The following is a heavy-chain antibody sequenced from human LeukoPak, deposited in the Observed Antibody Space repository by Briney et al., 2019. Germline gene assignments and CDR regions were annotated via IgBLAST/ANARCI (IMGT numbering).Heavy chain of an antibody. V-gene: IGHV3-48*01. J-gene: IGHJ4*02. CDR2: ISGSSSTI. Sequence: PGGSLRLSCVASGFAFSSFTMNWVRQAPGKGLEWVSYISGSSSTIYYADSVKGRFTISRDNAKNSLFLQMNSLRAEDTAVYYCARELAYWGQGTLVTVS. CDR3: ARELAY. D-gene: IGHD6-6*01. CDR1: GFAFSSFT.